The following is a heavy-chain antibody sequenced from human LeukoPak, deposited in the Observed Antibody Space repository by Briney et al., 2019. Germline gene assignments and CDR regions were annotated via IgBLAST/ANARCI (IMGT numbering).Heavy chain of an antibody. V-gene: IGHV4-39*07. CDR1: GGSISSSSYY. CDR3: ARGDSSSWYPRVFDY. CDR2: IYYSGST. J-gene: IGHJ4*02. Sequence: SETLSLTCTVSGGSISSSSYYWGWIRQPPGKGLEWIGSIYYSGSTYYNPSLKSRVTISVDTSKNQFSLKLSSVTAADTAVYYCARGDSSSWYPRVFDYWGQGTLVTVSS. D-gene: IGHD6-13*01.